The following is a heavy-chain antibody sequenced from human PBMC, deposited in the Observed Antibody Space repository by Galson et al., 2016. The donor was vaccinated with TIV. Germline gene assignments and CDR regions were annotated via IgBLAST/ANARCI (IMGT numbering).Heavy chain of an antibody. Sequence: SGGIFNTYAISWVRQAPGQGLEWMGGINPLFGIATYAEKFQGRVTITADTSTRPAYMELSNLRSEDTAMYYCARGPNYYHSYMDVWGKGTTVTVSS. CDR3: ARGPNYYHSYMDV. D-gene: IGHD3-16*01. J-gene: IGHJ6*03. CDR1: GGIFNTYA. V-gene: IGHV1-69*17. CDR2: INPLFGIA.